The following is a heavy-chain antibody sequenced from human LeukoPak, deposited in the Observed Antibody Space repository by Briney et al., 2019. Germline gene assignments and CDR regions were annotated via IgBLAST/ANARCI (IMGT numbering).Heavy chain of an antibody. CDR1: GGSISGYY. D-gene: IGHD6-13*01. Sequence: PSETLSLTCTVSGGSISGYYWSWIRQPPGKGLEWVGYIYYSGSTNYNPSLKSRVTISVDTSKNQFSLKLSSVTAADTAVYYCARGCSAGTPHNWFDPWGQGTLVTVSS. J-gene: IGHJ5*02. CDR2: IYYSGST. CDR3: ARGCSAGTPHNWFDP. V-gene: IGHV4-59*01.